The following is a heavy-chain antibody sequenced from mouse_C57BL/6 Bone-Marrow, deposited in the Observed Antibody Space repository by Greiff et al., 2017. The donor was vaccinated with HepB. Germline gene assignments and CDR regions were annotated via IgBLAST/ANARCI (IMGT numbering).Heavy chain of an antibody. CDR1: GYTFTSYG. V-gene: IGHV1-81*01. D-gene: IGHD2-4*01. Sequence: VQVVESGAELARPGASVKLSCKASGYTFTSYGISWVKQRTGQGLEWIGEIYPRSGNTYYNEKFKGKATLTADKSSSTAYMELRSLTSEDSAVYFCANDYPFAYWGQGTLVTVSA. J-gene: IGHJ3*01. CDR3: ANDYPFAY. CDR2: IYPRSGNT.